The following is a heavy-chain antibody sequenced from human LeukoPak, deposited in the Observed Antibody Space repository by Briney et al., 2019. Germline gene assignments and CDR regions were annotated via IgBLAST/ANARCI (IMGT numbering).Heavy chain of an antibody. Sequence: GGSLRLSCAASGFTVSSNYMSWVRQAPGKGLEWVSVIYSGGSTYYADSVKGRFTISRDNSKNTLYLQMNSLRAEDTAVYYCARGALYYDILTDTYYFDYWGQGTLVTVSS. J-gene: IGHJ4*02. CDR2: IYSGGST. V-gene: IGHV3-53*01. CDR1: GFTVSSNY. D-gene: IGHD3-9*01. CDR3: ARGALYYDILTDTYYFDY.